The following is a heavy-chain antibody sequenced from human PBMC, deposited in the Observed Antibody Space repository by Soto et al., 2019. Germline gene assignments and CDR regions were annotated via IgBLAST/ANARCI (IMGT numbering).Heavy chain of an antibody. CDR3: ARHFSDYLDN. V-gene: IGHV5-51*01. CDR2: IHRGDSDA. CDR1: GYRFTNYW. J-gene: IGHJ4*02. D-gene: IGHD3-3*01. Sequence: GESLKISCKASGYRFTNYWIGWVRQMPGKGLEWVGIIHRGDSDARYSPSFQGQVTISVDKSINTAYLQWSSLKASDTAMYYCARHFSDYLDNWGQGTLVTVSS.